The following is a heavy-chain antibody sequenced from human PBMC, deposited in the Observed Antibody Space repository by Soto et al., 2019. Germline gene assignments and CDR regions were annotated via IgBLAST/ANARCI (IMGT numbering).Heavy chain of an antibody. J-gene: IGHJ5*02. CDR1: GFTFSSYS. CDR2: ISSSSRTI. D-gene: IGHD5-12*01. CDR3: AREWDGDGYNSGWFDP. Sequence: EVQLVESGGGLVQPGGSLRLSCAASGFTFSSYSMNWVRQAPGKGLEWVSYISSSSRTIYCADSVKGRFTISRDNAKNSLYLQMNSLRAEDRAVYYCAREWDGDGYNSGWFDPWGQGTLVTVSS. V-gene: IGHV3-48*01.